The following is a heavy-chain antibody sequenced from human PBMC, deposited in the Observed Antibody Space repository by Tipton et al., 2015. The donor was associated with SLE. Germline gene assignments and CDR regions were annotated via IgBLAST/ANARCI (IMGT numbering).Heavy chain of an antibody. J-gene: IGHJ4*02. D-gene: IGHD6-13*01. CDR3: ARDRGQLADY. V-gene: IGHV3-30*04. CDR1: GFTFSSYA. CDR2: ISYDGSNK. Sequence: QVQLVQSGGGVVQPGRSLRLSCAASGFTFSSYAMHWVRQAPGKGLEWVAVISYDGSNKYYADSVKGRFTISRDNSKNTLYLQMNSLRAEDTAVYYCARDRGQLADYWGQGTLVTVSS.